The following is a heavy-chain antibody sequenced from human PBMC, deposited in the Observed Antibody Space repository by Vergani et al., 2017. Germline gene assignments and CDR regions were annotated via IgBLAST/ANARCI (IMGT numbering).Heavy chain of an antibody. D-gene: IGHD3-22*01. CDR3: AREIAGYFDY. Sequence: EVQLVESGGGLVQPGRSLRLSCTASGFTFGDYAMSWFRQAPGKGLEWVGFIRSKAYGGTTEYAASVKGRFTISRDDSKSIAYLQMNSLRAEDTAVYYCAREIAGYFDYWGQGTLVTVSS. CDR1: GFTFGDYA. CDR2: IRSKAYGGTT. J-gene: IGHJ4*02. V-gene: IGHV3-49*03.